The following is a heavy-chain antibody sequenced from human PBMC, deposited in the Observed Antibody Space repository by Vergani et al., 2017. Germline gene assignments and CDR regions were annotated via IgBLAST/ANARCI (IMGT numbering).Heavy chain of an antibody. V-gene: IGHV4-38-2*02. J-gene: IGHJ5*02. CDR2: IYYSGTT. CDR3: EAGTYYIPWS. Sequence: QVQLQESGPGLVKPSETLSLTCTVSGYSISSGYYWGWIRQPPGKGLEWIGCIYYSGTTYYNPSLKSRVTISVDTSKNQFSLNLTSVTAADTAVYYCEAGTYYIPWSWGQGTLVTVSS. CDR1: GYSISSGYY. D-gene: IGHD3-10*01.